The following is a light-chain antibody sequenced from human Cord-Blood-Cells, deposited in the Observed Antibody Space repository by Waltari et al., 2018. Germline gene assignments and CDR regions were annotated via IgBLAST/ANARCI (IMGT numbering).Light chain of an antibody. Sequence: QSALTQPASVSGSPGQSSTLSRNGTSSDVVGYNYVPWYQQHPGKAPKRMIYDCSNRPSGVSNRFSGSKSGNTASLTISGLKAEDEADYYCSSYTSSSTRVFGGGTKLTVL. CDR1: SSDVVGYNY. CDR3: SSYTSSSTRV. V-gene: IGLV2-14*01. J-gene: IGLJ3*02. CDR2: DCS.